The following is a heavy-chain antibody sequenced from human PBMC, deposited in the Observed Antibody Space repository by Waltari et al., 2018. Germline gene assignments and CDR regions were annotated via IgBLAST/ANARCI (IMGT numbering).Heavy chain of an antibody. CDR3: ARLNYYDSSGPR. CDR1: GYSISSGYY. J-gene: IGHJ4*02. D-gene: IGHD3-22*01. V-gene: IGHV4-38-2*01. CDR2: IYHSGST. Sequence: QVQLQESGPGLVKPSETLSLTCAVSGYSISSGYYWGWIRQPPGKGLEWIGSIYHSGSTYSNPSLKSRVTISVDTSKNQFSLKLSSVTAADTAVYYCARLNYYDSSGPRWGQGTLVTVSS.